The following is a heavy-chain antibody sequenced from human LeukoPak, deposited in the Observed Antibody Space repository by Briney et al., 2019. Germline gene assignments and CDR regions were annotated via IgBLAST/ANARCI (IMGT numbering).Heavy chain of an antibody. CDR1: GGSISSYY. CDR3: ARQAYLVAFDI. Sequence: SETLSLTRTVSGGSISSYYWSWIRQPPGKGLEWIGYIYYSGSTNYNPSLKSRVTISVDTSKNQFSLKLSSVTAADTAVYYCARQAYLVAFDIWGQGTMVTVSS. J-gene: IGHJ3*02. CDR2: IYYSGST. D-gene: IGHD3-3*02. V-gene: IGHV4-59*08.